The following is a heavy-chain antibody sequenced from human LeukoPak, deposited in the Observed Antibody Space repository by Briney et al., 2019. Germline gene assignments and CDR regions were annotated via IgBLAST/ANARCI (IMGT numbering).Heavy chain of an antibody. V-gene: IGHV3-53*01. CDR2: IHSGGST. Sequence: PGGSLRLSCAASGFTVSSDYMSWVRQAPGKGLEWVSVIHSGGSTYYADSVKGRFTISRDSSKNTLFLQMNSPKADDTAVYYCARAKVGVAGFFDYWGQGTLVTVSS. J-gene: IGHJ4*02. D-gene: IGHD1-26*01. CDR1: GFTVSSDY. CDR3: ARAKVGVAGFFDY.